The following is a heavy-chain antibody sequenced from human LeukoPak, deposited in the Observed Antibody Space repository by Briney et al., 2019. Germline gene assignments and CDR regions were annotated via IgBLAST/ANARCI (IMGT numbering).Heavy chain of an antibody. CDR2: IDYIGST. CDR1: GGTISRNH. CDR3: ARDRRRELLHAFDI. D-gene: IGHD1-26*01. V-gene: IGHV4-59*01. J-gene: IGHJ3*02. Sequence: PSETLSLTCTVSGGTISRNHWSWIRQPPGKGLEWVAYIDYIGSTNYSPSLKSRLTISMDASKNQFSLNLSSVTAADTAVYYCARDRRRELLHAFDIWGQGTMVTVSS.